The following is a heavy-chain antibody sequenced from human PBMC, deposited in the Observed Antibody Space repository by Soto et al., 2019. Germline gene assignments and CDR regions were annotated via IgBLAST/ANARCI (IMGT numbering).Heavy chain of an antibody. CDR3: TRSQWPPNDY. D-gene: IGHD6-19*01. Sequence: GGSLRLSCAASGFTFSSYWMHWVRQAPGKGLVWVSRINTDGSTTNYADSVKGRFTISRDNARDTLYLQMNSLRAEDTALYYCTRSQWPPNDYWGQGTLVTVSS. V-gene: IGHV3-74*01. CDR1: GFTFSSYW. J-gene: IGHJ4*02. CDR2: INTDGSTT.